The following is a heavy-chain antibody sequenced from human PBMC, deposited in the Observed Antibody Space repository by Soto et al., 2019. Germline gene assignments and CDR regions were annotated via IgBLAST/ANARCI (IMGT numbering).Heavy chain of an antibody. Sequence: QVQLQESAPGLVKPSETLSLTCTVSGGSISSYCWSWIREPPGKGMEWIGYIYYNGSTNYNPSLTSRVTVSVDTSKNQFSLKLSSVPAADTAVYYCARDRPARASGYLLSPPYNYYVVDVWGQGTTVTVSS. V-gene: IGHV4-59*01. CDR3: ARDRPARASGYLLSPPYNYYVVDV. J-gene: IGHJ6*02. CDR1: GGSISSYC. D-gene: IGHD5-12*01. CDR2: IYYNGST.